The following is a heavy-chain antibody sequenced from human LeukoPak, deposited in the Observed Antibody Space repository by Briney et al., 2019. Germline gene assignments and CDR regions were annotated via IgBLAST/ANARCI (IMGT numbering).Heavy chain of an antibody. J-gene: IGHJ3*02. CDR3: ARDYYGSGSYYNKLRVGAFDI. CDR1: GGTFSSYA. D-gene: IGHD3-10*01. CDR2: IIPILGIA. V-gene: IGHV1-69*04. Sequence: SVKVSCKASGGTFSSYAISWVRQAPGQGLEWMGRIIPILGIANYAQKFQGRVTITADKSTSTAYMELSSLRSEDTAVYYCARDYYGSGSYYNKLRVGAFDIWGQGTMVTVSS.